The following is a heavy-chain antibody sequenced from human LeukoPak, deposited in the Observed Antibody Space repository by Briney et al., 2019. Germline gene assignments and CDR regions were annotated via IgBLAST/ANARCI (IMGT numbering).Heavy chain of an antibody. J-gene: IGHJ4*02. CDR3: AKDSRGYYSDFDY. D-gene: IGHD3-3*01. Sequence: GRSLRLSCAASGFTFSSYSMNWVRQAPGKGLEWVSSISSSSSYIYYADSVKGRFTISRDNSKNTLYLQMNSLRAEDTAVYYCAKDSRGYYSDFDYWGQGTLVTVSS. CDR1: GFTFSSYS. V-gene: IGHV3-21*04. CDR2: ISSSSSYI.